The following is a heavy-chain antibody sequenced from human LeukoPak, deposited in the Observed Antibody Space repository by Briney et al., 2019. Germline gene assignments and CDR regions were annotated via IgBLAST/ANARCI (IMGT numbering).Heavy chain of an antibody. D-gene: IGHD1-26*01. J-gene: IGHJ5*02. CDR3: ARRWATTDYYNVLEP. V-gene: IGHV4-59*11. Sequence: TSETLSLTCTVSGDSISSHFWTWIRQPPGKGLEFIGYVYYHGSTYYNTSLKSRVTISVDTSKNQFSLNLNSVTTADTAVYYCARRWATTDYYNVLEPWGQGTLVTVSS. CDR2: VYYHGST. CDR1: GDSISSHF.